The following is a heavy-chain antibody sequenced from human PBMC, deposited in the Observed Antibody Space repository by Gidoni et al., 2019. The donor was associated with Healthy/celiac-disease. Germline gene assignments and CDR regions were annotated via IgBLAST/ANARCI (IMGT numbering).Heavy chain of an antibody. CDR2: IITIFGTA. CDR1: GGTFSSYD. Sequence: QVQLVQSGAEVKKPGSSVKVSCKASGGTFSSYDNSWVRQAPGKGLEWMGGIITIFGTANYAQKFQGRVTITSDESTSTAYMELSSLRSEDTAVYYCASGDTEGDTARGYYGMDVWGQGTTVTVSS. D-gene: IGHD5-18*01. CDR3: ASGDTEGDTARGYYGMDV. J-gene: IGHJ6*02. V-gene: IGHV1-69*01.